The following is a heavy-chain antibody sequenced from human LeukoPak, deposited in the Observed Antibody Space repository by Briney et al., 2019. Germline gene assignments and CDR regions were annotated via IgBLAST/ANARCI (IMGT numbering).Heavy chain of an antibody. V-gene: IGHV1-18*01. Sequence: ASVNVSCKASGYTFTNYGISWVRQAPGQGLEWMGWISAYNGNTNYAQNFQGRVTMTTDTSTTTAYMELRSLTSDDTAVYYCSREIYGRFDYWGQGTLVTVSS. J-gene: IGHJ4*02. D-gene: IGHD4-17*01. CDR3: SREIYGRFDY. CDR1: GYTFTNYG. CDR2: ISAYNGNT.